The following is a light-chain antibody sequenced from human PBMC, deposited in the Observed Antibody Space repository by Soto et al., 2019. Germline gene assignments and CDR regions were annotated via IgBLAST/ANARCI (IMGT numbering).Light chain of an antibody. J-gene: IGKJ5*01. CDR1: QSVSRNY. Sequence: EIGLTQSPGTLSLSPGGRATLSCRASQSVSRNYVAWYQQKPGQAPRLLIYGASSRASGIPDRFSGSGSGADFTLSITRLEPEDFALYYCQQYGISVTFGQGTRLEIK. CDR3: QQYGISVT. CDR2: GAS. V-gene: IGKV3-20*01.